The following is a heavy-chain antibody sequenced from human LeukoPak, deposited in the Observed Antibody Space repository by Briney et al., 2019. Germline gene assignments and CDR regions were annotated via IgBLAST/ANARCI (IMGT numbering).Heavy chain of an antibody. CDR3: ATPSGNAYDV. D-gene: IGHD3-10*01. V-gene: IGHV4-39*07. J-gene: IGHJ3*01. CDR1: GGSITGSRYY. CDR2: IYYSGSI. Sequence: SETLSLTCTVSGGSITGSRYYWGWIRQPPGKGLEWLGNIYYSGSIDHNPSLKSRLTISLVTSKNQFSLKLSSVTAADTAVYYCATPSGNAYDVWGQGTMVTVSS.